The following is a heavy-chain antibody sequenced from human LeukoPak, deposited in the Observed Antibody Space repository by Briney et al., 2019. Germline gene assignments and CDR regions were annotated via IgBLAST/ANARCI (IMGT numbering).Heavy chain of an antibody. Sequence: AGGSLRLSCAASGFTFSSYAMSWVRQAPGKGLEWVSAISGSGGSTYYADSVKGRFTISRDNSRNTLYLQMNSLRAEDTAVYYCAKSIPRGPAYYYMDVWGKGTTVTVSS. D-gene: IGHD2-2*01. CDR2: ISGSGGST. CDR3: AKSIPRGPAYYYMDV. V-gene: IGHV3-23*01. J-gene: IGHJ6*03. CDR1: GFTFSSYA.